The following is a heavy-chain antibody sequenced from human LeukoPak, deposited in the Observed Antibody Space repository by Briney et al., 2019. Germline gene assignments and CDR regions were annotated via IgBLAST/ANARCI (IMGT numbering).Heavy chain of an antibody. CDR1: GLTFNSYW. V-gene: IGHV3-74*03. CDR2: INGDASNT. Sequence: GGSLRLSCAASGLTFNSYWMHWVRQVAGKGLVWVARINGDASNTTYADSVKGRFTISRDNAKNTLYLQMNSLRAEDTAVYYCARDLVVVTGISDYWGQGTLVTVSS. J-gene: IGHJ4*02. D-gene: IGHD2-21*02. CDR3: ARDLVVVTGISDY.